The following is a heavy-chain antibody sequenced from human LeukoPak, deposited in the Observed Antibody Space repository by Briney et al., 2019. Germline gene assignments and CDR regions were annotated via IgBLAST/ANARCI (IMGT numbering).Heavy chain of an antibody. J-gene: IGHJ2*01. CDR3: ARSQWLVCWYFDL. CDR2: IYYSGST. CDR1: GGSISSYY. Sequence: PSETLSLTCTVSGGSISSYYWSWIRQPPGKGLEWIGYIYYSGSTNYNPSLKSRVTISVDTSKNQFSLKLSSVTAADTAVYYCARSQWLVCWYFDLWGRGTLVTVSS. V-gene: IGHV4-59*01. D-gene: IGHD6-19*01.